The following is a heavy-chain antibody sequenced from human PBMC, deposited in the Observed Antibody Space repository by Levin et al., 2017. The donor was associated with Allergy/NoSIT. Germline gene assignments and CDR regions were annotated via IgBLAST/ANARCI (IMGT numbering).Heavy chain of an antibody. CDR2: ISDSGST. V-gene: IGHV4-38-2*01. D-gene: IGHD6-19*01. J-gene: IGHJ4*02. Sequence: SETLSLTCAVSGYSISSGYYWGWIRQPPGEGLEWIGTISDSGSTYYNASLKSRVTISFDTSKKQFSLELSSVTAADTAVYYCTLYSSGGGFDFWGQGTLVTVSS. CDR1: GYSISSGYY. CDR3: TLYSSGGGFDF.